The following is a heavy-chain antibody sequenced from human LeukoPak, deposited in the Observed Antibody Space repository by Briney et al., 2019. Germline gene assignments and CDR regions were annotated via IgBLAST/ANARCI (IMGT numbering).Heavy chain of an antibody. Sequence: HPGGSLRLSCAASGFTFSSYAMSWVRQAPGKGLEWVSAISGSGGSTYYADSVKGRLTISRDNSKNTLYLQMNSLRAEDTAVYYCAKGFSRTSATNDAFDIWGQGTMVTVSS. D-gene: IGHD5-12*01. CDR2: ISGSGGST. V-gene: IGHV3-23*01. CDR1: GFTFSSYA. CDR3: AKGFSRTSATNDAFDI. J-gene: IGHJ3*02.